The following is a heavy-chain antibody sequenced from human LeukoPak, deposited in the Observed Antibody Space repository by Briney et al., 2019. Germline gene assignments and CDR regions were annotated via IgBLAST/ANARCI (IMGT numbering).Heavy chain of an antibody. CDR1: GGSISNYY. J-gene: IGHJ6*03. D-gene: IGHD2-15*01. Sequence: SETLSLTCTVSGGSISNYYWSWIRQPPGKGLEWIGYIYSSGSTNYNPSLKSRVTISVDTSKNQFSLKLSSVTAADTAVYYCARTTEGYCRGRSCYSYYYYMDVWGKGTTVTVSS. V-gene: IGHV4-59*01. CDR2: IYSSGST. CDR3: ARTTEGYCRGRSCYSYYYYMDV.